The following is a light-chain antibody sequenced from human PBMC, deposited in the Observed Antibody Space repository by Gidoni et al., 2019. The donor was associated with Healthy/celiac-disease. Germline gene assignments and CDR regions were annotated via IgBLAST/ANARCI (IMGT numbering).Light chain of an antibody. Sequence: DIVMTQSPDSLAVSLGERATINCKSSQSVLYSSNNKNYLAWYQQKPGQPPKLLIYWASTRESGDPDRFSGSGSGTDFTLTISSLQAEDVAVYYCQQYYSTPCSFGQXTKLEIK. V-gene: IGKV4-1*01. CDR3: QQYYSTPCS. J-gene: IGKJ2*04. CDR2: WAS. CDR1: QSVLYSSNNKNY.